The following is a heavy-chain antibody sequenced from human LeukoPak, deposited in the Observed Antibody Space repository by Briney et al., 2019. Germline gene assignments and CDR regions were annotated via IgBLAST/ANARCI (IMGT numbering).Heavy chain of an antibody. D-gene: IGHD5-12*01. CDR1: GFTFSSYS. Sequence: GGSLRLSCAASGFTFSSYSMNWVRQAPGKGLEWVSSISSSSSYIYYADSVKGRFTISRDNAKNSLYLQMNSLRAEDTAVYYCARGYSGCVGVPADYWGQGTLVTVSS. J-gene: IGHJ4*02. CDR3: ARGYSGCVGVPADY. CDR2: ISSSSSYI. V-gene: IGHV3-21*01.